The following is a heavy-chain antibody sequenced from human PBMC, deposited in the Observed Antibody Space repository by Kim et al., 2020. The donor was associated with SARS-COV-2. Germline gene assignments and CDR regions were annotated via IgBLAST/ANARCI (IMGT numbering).Heavy chain of an antibody. Sequence: SADFVKGRFTISRDNAKNTLYLLLSSLTAEDTAVYYCARDGDPSSPEIDSWGQGTLVTVSS. D-gene: IGHD6-6*01. CDR3: ARDGDPSSPEIDS. V-gene: IGHV3-74*01. J-gene: IGHJ4*02.